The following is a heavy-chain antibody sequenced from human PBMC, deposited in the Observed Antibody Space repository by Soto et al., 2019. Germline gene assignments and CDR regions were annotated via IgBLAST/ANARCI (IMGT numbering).Heavy chain of an antibody. J-gene: IGHJ4*02. D-gene: IGHD1-1*01. CDR1: GFPFRSYA. CDR2: ISGRGDST. CDR3: AKVLSVSGTGAGYFDY. Sequence: EVQLLESGGGLVQPGGSWRPSCAAPGFPFRSYAMSWVRRAPGKGLEWVSAISGRGDSTYYADSVKGRFTISRDNSKNTLYLQMNSLRAEDTAVYYCAKVLSVSGTGAGYFDYWGQGTLVTVSS. V-gene: IGHV3-23*01.